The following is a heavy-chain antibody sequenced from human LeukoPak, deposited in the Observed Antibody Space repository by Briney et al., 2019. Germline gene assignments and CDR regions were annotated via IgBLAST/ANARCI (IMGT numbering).Heavy chain of an antibody. V-gene: IGHV1-18*01. CDR1: GYTFTSYG. J-gene: IGHJ6*03. D-gene: IGHD3-10*01. CDR3: ARDTMVRGVNTDYYYYYYMDV. CDR2: ISAYNGNT. Sequence: ASVKVSCKASGYTFTSYGISWVRQAPGQGLEWMGWISAYNGNTNYAQKLQGRVTMTTDTSTSTAYMELRSLRSDDTAVYYCARDTMVRGVNTDYYYYYYMDVWGKGTTVTVSS.